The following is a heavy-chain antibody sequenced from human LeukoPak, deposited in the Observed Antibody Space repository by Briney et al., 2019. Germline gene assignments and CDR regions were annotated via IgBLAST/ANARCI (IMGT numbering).Heavy chain of an antibody. J-gene: IGHJ5*02. Sequence: GGSLRLSCAASGFTLSRYAMSWVRHAPGKGLEWVAAISGSGGSTYYADSVKGRFTISRDNSKNTLYLQMNSLRAEDTAVYYCAKEMTWGTYNRFDPWGQGTMVTVSS. CDR1: GFTLSRYA. CDR3: AKEMTWGTYNRFDP. V-gene: IGHV3-23*01. CDR2: ISGSGGST. D-gene: IGHD7-27*01.